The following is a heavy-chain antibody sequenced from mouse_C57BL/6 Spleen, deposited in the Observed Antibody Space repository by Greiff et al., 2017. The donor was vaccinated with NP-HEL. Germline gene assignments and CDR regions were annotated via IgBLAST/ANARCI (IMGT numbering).Heavy chain of an antibody. J-gene: IGHJ1*03. Sequence: EVQLQQSGAELVRPGSSVKMSCKTSGYTFTSYGINWVKQRPGQGLEWIGYIYIGNGYTEYNEKFKGKATLTSDTSSSTAYMQLSSLTSEDSAIYFCARGGLLYYGSSPWYFDVWGTGTTVTVSS. CDR1: GYTFTSYG. D-gene: IGHD1-1*01. CDR2: IYIGNGYT. CDR3: ARGGLLYYGSSPWYFDV. V-gene: IGHV1-58*01.